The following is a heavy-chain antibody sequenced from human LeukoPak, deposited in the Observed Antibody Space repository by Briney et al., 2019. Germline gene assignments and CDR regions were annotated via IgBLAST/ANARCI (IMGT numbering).Heavy chain of an antibody. V-gene: IGHV4-34*01. CDR1: GGSFSGYY. Sequence: SETLSLTCAVYGGSFSGYYWSWSRQPPGKGLEWIGEINHSGSTNYNPSLKSRVTISVDTSKNQFSLKLSSVTAADTAVYYCAREVAARPGWFDPWGQGTLVTVSS. J-gene: IGHJ5*02. D-gene: IGHD6-6*01. CDR2: INHSGST. CDR3: AREVAARPGWFDP.